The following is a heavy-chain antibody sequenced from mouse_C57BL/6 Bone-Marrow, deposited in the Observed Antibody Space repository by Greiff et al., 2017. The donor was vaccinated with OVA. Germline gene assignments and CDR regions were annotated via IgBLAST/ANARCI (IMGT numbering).Heavy chain of an antibody. Sequence: VKLMESGPGLVQPSQILSITCTVSGFSLTSYGVHWVRQSPGKGLEWLGVIWSGGSTDYNAAFISRLSISKDNSKSQVFFKMNSLQADDTAIYYCARNDDRDFDYWGQGTTLTVSS. J-gene: IGHJ2*01. D-gene: IGHD2-3*01. V-gene: IGHV2-2*01. CDR3: ARNDDRDFDY. CDR2: IWSGGST. CDR1: GFSLTSYG.